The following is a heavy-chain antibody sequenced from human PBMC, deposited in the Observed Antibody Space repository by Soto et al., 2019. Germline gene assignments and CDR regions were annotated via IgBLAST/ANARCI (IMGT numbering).Heavy chain of an antibody. Sequence: SETLSLTCTVSGGSISSYYWSWIRQPPGKGLEWIGYIYYSGSTNYNPSLKSRVTISVDTSKNQFSLKLSSVTAADTAVYYCARGLGGSGSYYNGNNWFDPWGQGTLVTVSS. CDR1: GGSISSYY. J-gene: IGHJ5*02. D-gene: IGHD3-10*01. V-gene: IGHV4-59*01. CDR3: ARGLGGSGSYYNGNNWFDP. CDR2: IYYSGST.